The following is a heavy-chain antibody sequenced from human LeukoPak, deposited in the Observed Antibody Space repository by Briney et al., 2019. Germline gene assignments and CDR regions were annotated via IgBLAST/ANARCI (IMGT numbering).Heavy chain of an antibody. CDR3: AKVRGTYSSDWHIDY. J-gene: IGHJ4*02. CDR2: VSGSAGST. Sequence: GGSLGLSCAASGFTFSGYAMSWVRQAPGKGLEWVSVVSGSAGSTSYADSVRGRFTISRDNSKNALHLQMNSLRAEDTAVYYCAKVRGTYSSDWHIDYWGQGTLVIVSS. V-gene: IGHV3-23*01. D-gene: IGHD6-19*01. CDR1: GFTFSGYA.